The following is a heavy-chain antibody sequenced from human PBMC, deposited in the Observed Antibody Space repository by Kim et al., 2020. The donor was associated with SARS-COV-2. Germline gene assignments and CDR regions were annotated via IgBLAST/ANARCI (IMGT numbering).Heavy chain of an antibody. D-gene: IGHD1-26*01. V-gene: IGHV3-11*01. J-gene: IGHJ4*02. Sequence: YADSVKGRFTISRDNAKNSLYLQMNSLRAEDTAVYYCARVRAGSLAPFFYWGQGTLVTVSS. CDR3: ARVRAGSLAPFFY.